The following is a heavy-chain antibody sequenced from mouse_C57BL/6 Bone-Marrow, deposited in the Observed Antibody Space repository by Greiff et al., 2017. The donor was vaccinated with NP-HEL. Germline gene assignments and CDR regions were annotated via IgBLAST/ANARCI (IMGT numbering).Heavy chain of an antibody. CDR1: GYTFTSYW. CDR2: IHPNSGST. D-gene: IGHD1-1*01. V-gene: IGHV1-64*01. CDR3: SSFISSVVAPYYAMDY. Sequence: QVQLQQPGAELVKPGASVKLSCKASGYTFTSYWMHWVKQRPGQGLEWIGMIHPNSGSTNYNEKFKSKATLTVDKSSSKAYMQLSSLTSEDSALYYCSSFISSVVAPYYAMDYWGQGTSVTVSS. J-gene: IGHJ4*01.